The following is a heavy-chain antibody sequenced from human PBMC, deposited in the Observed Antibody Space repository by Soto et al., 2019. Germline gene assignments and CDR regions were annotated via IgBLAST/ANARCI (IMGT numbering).Heavy chain of an antibody. V-gene: IGHV1-2*04. Sequence: QVQLVQSGAEVKKPGASVKVSCKASGYTFTGYYMHWVRQAPGQGLEWMGWINPNSGGTNYAQKFQGWVTMTRDTSISTAYMELSRLRSDDTAVYYCATGGSLWFGELSAYYYGMDVWGQGTTVTVSS. J-gene: IGHJ6*02. CDR3: ATGGSLWFGELSAYYYGMDV. D-gene: IGHD3-10*01. CDR2: INPNSGGT. CDR1: GYTFTGYY.